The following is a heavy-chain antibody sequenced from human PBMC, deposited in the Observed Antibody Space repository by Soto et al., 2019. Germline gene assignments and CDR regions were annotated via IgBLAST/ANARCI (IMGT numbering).Heavy chain of an antibody. V-gene: IGHV3-15*07. CDR2: VKSKTDGGTT. CDR3: TTDSYITNIIVRFDY. D-gene: IGHD1-26*01. CDR1: GFIFSNAC. Sequence: GGSLRLSCAASGFIFSNACINWVRQAPGKGLEWVGRVKSKTDGGTTDFAAPVKGRFAISRDDSKNMVYLEMNSLKTEDTAIYYCTTDSYITNIIVRFDYWGHGTLVTVSS. J-gene: IGHJ4*01.